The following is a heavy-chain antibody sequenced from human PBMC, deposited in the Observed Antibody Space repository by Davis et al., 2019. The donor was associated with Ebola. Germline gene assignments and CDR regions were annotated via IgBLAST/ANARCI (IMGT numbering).Heavy chain of an antibody. V-gene: IGHV1-18*01. CDR1: GYTFTSYG. CDR2: ISPYTDNT. CDR3: ARVKYYYGMDV. J-gene: IGHJ6*02. Sequence: ASVQVSCKASGYTFTSYGITWVRQAPRQGLEWLGWISPYTDNTNYAQKLQGRVTITRDTSASTAYMELSSLRSEDTAVYYCARVKYYYGMDVWGQGTTVTVSS.